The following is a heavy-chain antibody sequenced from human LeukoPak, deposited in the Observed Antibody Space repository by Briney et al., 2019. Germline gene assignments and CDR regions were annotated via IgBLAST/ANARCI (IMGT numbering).Heavy chain of an antibody. CDR1: GGSISSGGYY. V-gene: IGHV4-31*03. J-gene: IGHJ4*02. CDR2: IYYSGST. CDR3: ARDSALDYYGSGYYFDY. D-gene: IGHD3-10*01. Sequence: TSQTLSLTCTVSGGSISSGGYYWSWIRQHPGKGLEWIGYIYYSGSTYYNPSLKSRVTISVDTSKNQFSLKLSSVTAADTAVYYCARDSALDYYGSGYYFDYWGQGTLVTVSS.